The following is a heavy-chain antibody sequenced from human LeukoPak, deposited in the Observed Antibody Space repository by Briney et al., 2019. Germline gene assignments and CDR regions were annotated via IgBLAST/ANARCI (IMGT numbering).Heavy chain of an antibody. CDR3: AKDRSSSWPHYYHDLDV. CDR2: ISGSGDNT. CDR1: GFTFTSYA. V-gene: IGHV3-23*01. D-gene: IGHD6-13*01. J-gene: IGHJ6*02. Sequence: GGSLRLSCAASGFTFTSYAMTWVRQAPGKGLDWVSVISGSGDNTYYADSVKGRFTISRDNSKNTLYLQMNSLRAEDTAVYYCAKDRSSSWPHYYHDLDVWGQGTTVTDSS.